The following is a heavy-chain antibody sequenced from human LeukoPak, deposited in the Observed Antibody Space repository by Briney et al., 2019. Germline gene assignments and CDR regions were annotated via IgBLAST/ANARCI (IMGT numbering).Heavy chain of an antibody. V-gene: IGHV4-61*02. D-gene: IGHD3-22*01. CDR1: GDSISSGDYY. J-gene: IGHJ3*02. CDR3: ARGPYSYDSSGAFDI. Sequence: PSETLSLTCTVSGDSISSGDYYWSWIRQPAGKGLDNPSLKSRVTISVDTSKNQFSLKLSSVTAADTAVYFCARGPYSYDSSGAFDIWGQGTMVTVSS.